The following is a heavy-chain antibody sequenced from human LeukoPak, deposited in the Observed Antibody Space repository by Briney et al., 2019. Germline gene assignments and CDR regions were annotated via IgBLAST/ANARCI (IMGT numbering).Heavy chain of an antibody. V-gene: IGHV4-59*01. CDR3: ARTAMVEYYFDY. CDR2: IYVSGST. D-gene: IGHD5-18*01. J-gene: IGHJ4*02. Sequence: SETLSLTYTLAARAISSSWWSWIRQPPGGGQEWIGYIYVSGSTNYNPSLKSRVTISVDASKNQFSLKRSSVTAADTAVYYCARTAMVEYYFDYWGQGTLVTVSS. CDR1: ARAISSSW.